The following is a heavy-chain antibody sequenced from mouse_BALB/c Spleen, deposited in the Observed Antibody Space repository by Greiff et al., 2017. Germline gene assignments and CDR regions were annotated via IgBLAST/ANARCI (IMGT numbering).Heavy chain of an antibody. CDR1: GFTFSSYA. CDR3: ADGNYGYAMDY. CDR2: ISSGGSYT. V-gene: IGHV5-9-3*01. Sequence: EVQRVESGGGLVKPGGSLKLSCAASGFTFSSYAMSWVRQTPEKRLEWVATISSGGSYTYYPDSVKGRFTISRDNAKNTLYLQMSSLRSEDTAMYYCADGNYGYAMDYWGQGTSVTVSS. D-gene: IGHD2-1*01. J-gene: IGHJ4*01.